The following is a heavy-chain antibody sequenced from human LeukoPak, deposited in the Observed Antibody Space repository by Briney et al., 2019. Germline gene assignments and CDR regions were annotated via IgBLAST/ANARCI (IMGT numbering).Heavy chain of an antibody. J-gene: IGHJ4*02. CDR2: INHSGST. CDR3: ARHSSSWYYFVY. CDR1: GGSFSGYY. D-gene: IGHD6-13*01. V-gene: IGHV4-34*01. Sequence: PSETLSLTCAVYGGSFSGYYWSRIRQPPGKGLEWIGEINHSGSTNYNPSLNSRVTISVDTSKNQFSLKLSSVTAADTSIYYCARHSSSWYYFVYWGQGTLVTVSS.